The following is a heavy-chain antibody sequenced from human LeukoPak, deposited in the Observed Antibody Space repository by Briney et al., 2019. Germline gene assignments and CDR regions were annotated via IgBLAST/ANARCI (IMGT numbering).Heavy chain of an antibody. CDR2: IYYSGST. V-gene: IGHV4-39*01. CDR1: GGSISSSSYY. J-gene: IGHJ5*02. D-gene: IGHD3-3*01. Sequence: SETLSLTCTVSGGSISSSSYYWGWIRQPPGKGLEWIGSIYYSGSTYYNPSLKSRVTISVDTSKNQFSLKLSSVTAADTAVYYCASRITIFGVVIIEWSSWGQGTLVTVSS. CDR3: ASRITIFGVVIIEWSS.